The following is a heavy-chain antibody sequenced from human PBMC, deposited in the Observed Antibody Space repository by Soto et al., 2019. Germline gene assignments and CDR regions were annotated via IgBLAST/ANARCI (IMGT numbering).Heavy chain of an antibody. CDR1: GGSISSSSYY. D-gene: IGHD4-17*01. Sequence: SETLSLTCTVSGGSISSSSYYWGWIRQPPGKGLEWIGSIYYSGSTYYNPSLKSRVTISVDTSKNQFSLKLSSVTAADTAVYYCARDSSHGDYDYWGQGTLVTVSS. J-gene: IGHJ4*02. CDR3: ARDSSHGDYDY. CDR2: IYYSGST. V-gene: IGHV4-39*02.